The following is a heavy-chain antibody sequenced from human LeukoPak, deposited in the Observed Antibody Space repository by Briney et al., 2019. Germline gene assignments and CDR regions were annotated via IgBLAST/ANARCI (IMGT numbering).Heavy chain of an antibody. D-gene: IGHD4-17*01. CDR3: VYRRSALRWFDS. CDR2: IYWNDDK. Sequence: TLSLTCTVSGGSITHYYWSWIRQPPGKALEWLALIYWNDDKRYSPSLKSRLTITKDTSKNRVVLTMTNMDPVDTATYYCVYRRSALRWFDSWGQGTLVTVSS. CDR1: GGSITHYYW. V-gene: IGHV2-5*01. J-gene: IGHJ5*01.